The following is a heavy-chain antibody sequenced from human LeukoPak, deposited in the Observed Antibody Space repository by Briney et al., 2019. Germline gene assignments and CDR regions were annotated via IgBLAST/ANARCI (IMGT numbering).Heavy chain of an antibody. CDR1: GFPFSPYW. CDR2: IKQDGTEK. D-gene: IGHD3-3*02. V-gene: IGHV3-7*01. CDR3: ARVAKEGISQYMYV. J-gene: IGHJ6*03. Sequence: PGGSLTLSRSASGFPFSPYWMSWLRQAQGKGMEWVANIKQDGTEKYYVDSVKGRFTISRDNAKNSVHLQMNSLRAGDTAVYFCARVAKEGISQYMYVWGKGTKVTVSS.